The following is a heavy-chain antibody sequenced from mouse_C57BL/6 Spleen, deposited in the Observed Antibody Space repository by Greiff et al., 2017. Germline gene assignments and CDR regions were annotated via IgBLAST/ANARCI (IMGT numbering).Heavy chain of an antibody. D-gene: IGHD4-1*01. CDR1: GYTFTSYW. J-gene: IGHJ2*01. CDR2: IDPSDSYT. Sequence: VQLQQPGAELVRPGTSVKLSCKASGYTFTSYWMHWVKQRPGQGLEWIGVIDPSDSYTNYNQKFKGKATLTVDTSSSTAYMQLSSLTSEDSAVYYCARSGAGTDFDYWGQGTTLTVSS. V-gene: IGHV1-59*01. CDR3: ARSGAGTDFDY.